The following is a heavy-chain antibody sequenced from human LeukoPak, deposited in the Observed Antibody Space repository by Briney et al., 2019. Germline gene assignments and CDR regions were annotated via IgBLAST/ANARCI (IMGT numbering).Heavy chain of an antibody. CDR3: FVLLWFGEAQTSFDY. CDR2: ISGSGGST. CDR1: GFTFSSYV. D-gene: IGHD3-10*01. V-gene: IGHV3-23*01. J-gene: IGHJ4*02. Sequence: GGSLRLSCAASGFTFSSYVMSWVRQAPGKGLEWVSAISGSGGSTYYADSVRGGFTISRDKSKNTLYLQMNRLRAEDTAVYYCFVLLWFGEAQTSFDYWGQGTLVTVSS.